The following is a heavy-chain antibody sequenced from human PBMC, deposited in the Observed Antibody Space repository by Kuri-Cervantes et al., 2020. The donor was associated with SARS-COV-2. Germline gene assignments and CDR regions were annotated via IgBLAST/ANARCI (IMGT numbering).Heavy chain of an antibody. J-gene: IGHJ4*02. CDR1: GFSFSAYA. V-gene: IGHV3-49*03. CDR3: TTELRYYYDSSGYQFDY. CDR2: IRSKPYGGTA. D-gene: IGHD3-22*01. Sequence: GGSLRLSCTVSGFSFSAYAMSWLRQAPGKGLEWVGFIRSKPYGGTAEYAASVKGRFTISRDDSKSIAYLQMNSLKTEDTAVYYCTTELRYYYDSSGYQFDYWGQGTLVTVSS.